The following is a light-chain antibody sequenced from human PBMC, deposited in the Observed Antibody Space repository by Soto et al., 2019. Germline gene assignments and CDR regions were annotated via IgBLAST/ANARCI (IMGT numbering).Light chain of an antibody. CDR3: QQYNSYSS. CDR1: QSISSW. CDR2: KAS. Sequence: DIHMTQSPSTLSASVGCRVTITCPASQSISSWLAWYQQKPGKAPKLLIYKASNLESGVPSRFSGSGSGTEFTLTISSMKPDDFATYYCQQYNSYSSFGQGTKVDIK. V-gene: IGKV1-5*03. J-gene: IGKJ1*01.